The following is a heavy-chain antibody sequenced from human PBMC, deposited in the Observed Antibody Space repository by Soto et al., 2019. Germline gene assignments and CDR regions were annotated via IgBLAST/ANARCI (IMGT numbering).Heavy chain of an antibody. Sequence: EVQLVEAGGALVRPGGSLKLSCAASGFMFGAHWMHWVRQGPDKGLVFVARINLDGTKTNYADFVEGRFTSSRANAKKTVYLEMNSLRGDHTAVYFCARELVHGYLDLWGQGDLVTVSS. CDR3: ARELVHGYLDL. CDR1: GFMFGAHW. CDR2: INLDGTKT. D-gene: IGHD2-8*02. J-gene: IGHJ5*02. V-gene: IGHV3-74*01.